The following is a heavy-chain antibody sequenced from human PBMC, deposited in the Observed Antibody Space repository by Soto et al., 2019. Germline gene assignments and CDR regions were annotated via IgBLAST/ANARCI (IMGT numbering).Heavy chain of an antibody. CDR1: DGSISSGGYY. Sequence: PSETLSLTCTVSDGSISSGGYYWSWIRQHPGKGLEWIGYIYYSGSTYYNPSLKSRVTISVDTSKNQFSLKLSSVTAADTAVYYCARSSSGYYWFDPWGQGTLVTVSS. CDR2: IYYSGST. CDR3: ARSSSGYYWFDP. J-gene: IGHJ5*02. D-gene: IGHD3-22*01. V-gene: IGHV4-31*03.